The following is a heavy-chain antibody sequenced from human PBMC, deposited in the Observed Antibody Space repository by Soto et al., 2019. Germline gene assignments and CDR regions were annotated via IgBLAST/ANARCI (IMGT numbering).Heavy chain of an antibody. J-gene: IGHJ4*02. D-gene: IGHD1-7*01. Sequence: ASETLSLTCAVYGGSFSGYYWSWIRQPPGKGLEWIGEINHSGSTNYNPSLKSRVTISVDTSKNQFSLKLSSVTAADTAVYYCARPLTGTTSRHPFDEWGQGTLGTVSS. CDR3: ARPLTGTTSRHPFDE. CDR2: INHSGST. CDR1: GGSFSGYY. V-gene: IGHV4-34*01.